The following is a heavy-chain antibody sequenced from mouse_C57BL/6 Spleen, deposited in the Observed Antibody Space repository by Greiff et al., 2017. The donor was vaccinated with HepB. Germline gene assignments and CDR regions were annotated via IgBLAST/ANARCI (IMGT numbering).Heavy chain of an antibody. CDR2: IDPSDSYT. Sequence: QVQLQQPGAELVMPGASVKLSCKASGYTFTSYWMHWVKQRPGQGLEWIGEIDPSDSYTNYNQKFKGKSTLTVDKSSSTAYMQLSSLTSEDSAVYYCARGYGSSYSWFACWGQGTLVTVAA. V-gene: IGHV1-69*01. D-gene: IGHD1-1*01. CDR3: ARGYGSSYSWFAC. J-gene: IGHJ3*01. CDR1: GYTFTSYW.